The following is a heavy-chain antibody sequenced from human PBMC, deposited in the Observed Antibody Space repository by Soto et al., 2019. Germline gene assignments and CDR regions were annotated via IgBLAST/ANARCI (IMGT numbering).Heavy chain of an antibody. Sequence: SETLSLTCTVSGGSISSYYRRWIRQPPGKGLAWIGYIYYSGSTNYNPSLKSRVTISVDTSKNQFSLKISSVTAADTTAYYCARGSPDFWSGYGYYYYGMDVWGQGTTVT. J-gene: IGHJ6*02. CDR2: IYYSGST. CDR1: GGSISSYY. V-gene: IGHV4-59*01. D-gene: IGHD3-3*01. CDR3: ARGSPDFWSGYGYYYYGMDV.